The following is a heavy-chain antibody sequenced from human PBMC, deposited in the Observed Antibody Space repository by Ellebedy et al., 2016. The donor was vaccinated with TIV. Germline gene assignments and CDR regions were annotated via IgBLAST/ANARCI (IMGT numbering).Heavy chain of an antibody. CDR1: KFTFSNFA. Sequence: GESLKISXVASKFTFSNFAMHWVRQAPGKGLEWVATFSDDDKSIHYTESVKGRFTISRDNSRNTVYLQMNGLRADDTAVYYCAKAQYKGNGYDFIFDYWGQGTLVTVSS. CDR3: AKAQYKGNGYDFIFDY. J-gene: IGHJ4*02. D-gene: IGHD3-3*01. V-gene: IGHV3-30*18. CDR2: FSDDDKSI.